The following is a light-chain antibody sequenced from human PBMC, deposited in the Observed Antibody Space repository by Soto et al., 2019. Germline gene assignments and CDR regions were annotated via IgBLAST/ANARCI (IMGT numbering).Light chain of an antibody. J-gene: IGKJ1*01. V-gene: IGKV1-39*01. CDR3: QQSYSTRRT. Sequence: DIQMTQSPSSLSASVGDRVTINCRASQSISSYLNWDQQKPGKAPKLLIYAASSLQSGVPSRFSGSGSGTDFTLTISSLQPEDFATYYCQQSYSTRRTFGQGTKVEIK. CDR2: AAS. CDR1: QSISSY.